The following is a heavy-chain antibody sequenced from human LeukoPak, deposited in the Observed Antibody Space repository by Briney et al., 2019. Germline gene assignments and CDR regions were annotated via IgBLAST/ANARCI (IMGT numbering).Heavy chain of an antibody. V-gene: IGHV4-38-2*02. CDR2: IYHSGST. CDR3: ARVLNWFDP. J-gene: IGHJ5*02. CDR1: GYSVSSGYY. Sequence: SETLSLTCTVSGYSVSSGYYWGWIRQSPGKGLEWIGSIYHSGSTYYSPSLRSRITISVDTSKNQFSLKLSSVTAADTAVYYCARVLNWFDPWGQGTLVTVSS.